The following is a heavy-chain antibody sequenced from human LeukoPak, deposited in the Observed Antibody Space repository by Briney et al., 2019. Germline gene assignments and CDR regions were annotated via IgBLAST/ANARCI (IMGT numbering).Heavy chain of an antibody. Sequence: GESLKISCKGSGYSFSSYWINWGRQMPGKGLEWVGRIDPSDSYTNYTPSFQGHVTISADKSISTAYLQWSSLMASDTAMYYCARHTISDYWGQGTQVTVSS. D-gene: IGHD3-10*01. J-gene: IGHJ4*02. CDR1: GYSFSSYW. CDR2: IDPSDSYT. CDR3: ARHTISDY. V-gene: IGHV5-10-1*01.